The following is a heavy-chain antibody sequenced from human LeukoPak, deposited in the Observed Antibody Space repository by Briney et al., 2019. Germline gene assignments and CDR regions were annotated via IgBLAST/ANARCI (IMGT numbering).Heavy chain of an antibody. CDR2: IFGSGDTT. J-gene: IGHJ4*02. CDR3: ARDSGSALD. Sequence: GGSLRLSCAASGFPFSSYAMNWVRQAPGKGLEWVSIIFGSGDTTYYADSVKGRFTISRDNAKNTLYLQMNSLRAEDTAVYYCARDSGSALDWGQGTLVTVSS. CDR1: GFPFSSYA. D-gene: IGHD1-26*01. V-gene: IGHV3-23*01.